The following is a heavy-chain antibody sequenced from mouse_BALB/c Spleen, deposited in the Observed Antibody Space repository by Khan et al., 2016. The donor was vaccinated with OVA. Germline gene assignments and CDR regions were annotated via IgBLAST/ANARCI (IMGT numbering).Heavy chain of an antibody. D-gene: IGHD4-1*01. CDR1: GFTFSSYS. CDR3: ADHVTGSFAY. CDR2: ISRGGDYT. Sequence: EVELVESGGDLVKPGGSLKLSCAASGFTFSSYSMSWVRQTPDKRLEWVATISRGGDYTYYPDSVKGRFTISRDNAKNTLYLQMSNLKSEDTAVYYCADHVTGSFAYWGQGTLVTVSA. V-gene: IGHV5-6*01. J-gene: IGHJ3*01.